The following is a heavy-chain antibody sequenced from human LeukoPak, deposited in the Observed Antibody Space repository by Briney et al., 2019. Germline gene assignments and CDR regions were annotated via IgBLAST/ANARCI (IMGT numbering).Heavy chain of an antibody. CDR1: GYSVSGAYY. Sequence: SETLSLTCSVSGYSVSGAYYWGWIRQPPGKGLEWIGYIYYSGDTNYNPSLQSRVTVSVDTSKNQFSLKLTSVTAADTAVYYCVRGPYGSGISNWFDPWGQGTLVIVSS. CDR2: IYYSGDT. J-gene: IGHJ5*02. D-gene: IGHD3-10*01. V-gene: IGHV4-61*08. CDR3: VRGPYGSGISNWFDP.